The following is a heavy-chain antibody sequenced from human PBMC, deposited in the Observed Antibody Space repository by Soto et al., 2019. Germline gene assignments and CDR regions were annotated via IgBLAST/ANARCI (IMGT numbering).Heavy chain of an antibody. CDR1: GFTFSRFA. J-gene: IGHJ3*01. D-gene: IGHD3-3*01. Sequence: GGSLRLSCSASGFTFSRFAMHWVRQAPGKGLEYVSAVSGNGGTTSYADSVRGRFIISRDNSKNTVYLEMSGLRPEDTALYYCVKGRYEHDSWGQGTGVTVAS. CDR2: VSGNGGTT. CDR3: VKGRYEHDS. V-gene: IGHV3-64D*08.